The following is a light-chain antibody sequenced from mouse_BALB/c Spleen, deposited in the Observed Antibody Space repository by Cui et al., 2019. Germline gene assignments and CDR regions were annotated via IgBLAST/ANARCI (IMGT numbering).Light chain of an antibody. Sequence: IVLTQSPAIMSASPGERLTMTCSASSSVSYMYWYQQKPGSSPRLLIYDTSNLASGVPGRFSGSGSGTSHSLTISRMEAEDAATYYCQQWSSYPRTFGGGTKLEIK. V-gene: IGKV4-55*01. CDR3: QQWSSYPRT. CDR2: DTS. J-gene: IGKJ1*01. CDR1: SSVSY.